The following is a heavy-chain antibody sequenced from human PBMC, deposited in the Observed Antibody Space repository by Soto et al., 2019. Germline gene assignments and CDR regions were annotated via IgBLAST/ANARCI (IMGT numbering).Heavy chain of an antibody. D-gene: IGHD2-8*02. J-gene: IGHJ4*01. CDR1: GFTFSDAW. CDR3: STDSHFTGTLVRLDY. Sequence: EVQLVESGGGLVKPGGSLRLSCAASGFTFSDAWINWVRQAPGKGLEWVGRIKSKADGGTTDFAAPVKGRFAISRDDSKNMAYLQMYSLKTEDTAVYYYSTDSHFTGTLVRLDYWGHGTLVTVSS. V-gene: IGHV3-15*07. CDR2: IKSKADGGTT.